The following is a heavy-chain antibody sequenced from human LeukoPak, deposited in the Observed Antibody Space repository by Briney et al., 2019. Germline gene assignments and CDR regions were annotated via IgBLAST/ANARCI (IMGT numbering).Heavy chain of an antibody. CDR2: IIPILGIA. Sequence: GASVKVSCKASGGTFSSYAISWVRQAPGQGLEWMGRIIPILGIANYAQKFQGRVTITADKSTSTAYMELSSLRSEDTAVYYCARTAFGELSLMDVWGQGTTATVSS. J-gene: IGHJ6*02. V-gene: IGHV1-69*04. CDR1: GGTFSSYA. D-gene: IGHD3-10*01. CDR3: ARTAFGELSLMDV.